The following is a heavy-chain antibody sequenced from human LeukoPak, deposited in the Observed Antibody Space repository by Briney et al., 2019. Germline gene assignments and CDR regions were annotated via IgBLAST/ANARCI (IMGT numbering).Heavy chain of an antibody. Sequence: GGSLRLSCAASGFTFSSYEMNWVRQAPGKGLEWVSYISSSGSTIYYADSVKGRFTISRDNSKNTLYLQMNSLRAEDTAVYYCARDIEAAGLFLDYWGQGTLVTVSS. J-gene: IGHJ4*02. CDR2: ISSSGSTI. CDR3: ARDIEAAGLFLDY. V-gene: IGHV3-48*03. D-gene: IGHD6-13*01. CDR1: GFTFSSYE.